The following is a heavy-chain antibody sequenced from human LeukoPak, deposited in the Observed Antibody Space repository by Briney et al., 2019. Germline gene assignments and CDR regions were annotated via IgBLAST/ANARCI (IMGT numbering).Heavy chain of an antibody. D-gene: IGHD2-2*01. Sequence: PGGSLRLSCVTSGFIFSSYGIHWVRQAPGKGLEWVAWHFASNKYYAESVRVRFTMSRDNSKSTLYLQMDSLRVEDTAVYYCARDLCSTTSCFDYWGQGTLVSVSS. CDR2: WHFASNK. V-gene: IGHV3-33*01. J-gene: IGHJ4*02. CDR1: GFIFSSYG. CDR3: ARDLCSTTSCFDY.